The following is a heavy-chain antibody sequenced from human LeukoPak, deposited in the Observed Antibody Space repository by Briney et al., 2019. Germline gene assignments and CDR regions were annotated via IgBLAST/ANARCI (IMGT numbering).Heavy chain of an antibody. V-gene: IGHV1-69*01. CDR2: IIPIFGTA. CDR3: ARGPRYCSSTSCPPYY. CDR1: GGTFSSYA. J-gene: IGHJ4*02. D-gene: IGHD2-2*01. Sequence: GPSVKVSCKASGGTFSSYAISWVRQAPGQGLEWMGGIIPIFGTANYAQKFQGRVTITADESTSTAYMELSSLRSEDTAVYYCARGPRYCSSTSCPPYYWGQGTLVTVSS.